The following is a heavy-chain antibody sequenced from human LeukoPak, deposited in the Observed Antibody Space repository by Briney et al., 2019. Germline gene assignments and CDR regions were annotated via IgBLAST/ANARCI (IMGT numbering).Heavy chain of an antibody. V-gene: IGHV1-69*05. J-gene: IGHJ6*03. CDR2: IIPIFGTA. D-gene: IGHD3-10*01. CDR1: GGTFSSYA. CDR3: ARSANVRRITMVRGRNYYYYMDV. Sequence: ASVKVSCKASGGTFSSYAISWVRHAPGQGLEWMGGIIPIFGTANYAQKFQGRVTITTDESTSTAYMELSSLRSEDTAVYYCARSANVRRITMVRGRNYYYYMDVWGKGTTVTVSS.